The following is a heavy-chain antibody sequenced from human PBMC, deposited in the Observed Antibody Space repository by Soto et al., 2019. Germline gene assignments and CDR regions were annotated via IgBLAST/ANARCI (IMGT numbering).Heavy chain of an antibody. Sequence: ASVKVSCKASGYTFTSYYMHWVRQAPGQGLEWMGIINPSGGSTSYAQRFQGRVTMTRDTSTSTVYMELSSLRSEDTAVYYCAREAGVCTNGVCAFDYWGQGTLVTVSS. D-gene: IGHD2-8*01. CDR3: AREAGVCTNGVCAFDY. V-gene: IGHV1-46*03. CDR2: INPSGGST. J-gene: IGHJ4*02. CDR1: GYTFTSYY.